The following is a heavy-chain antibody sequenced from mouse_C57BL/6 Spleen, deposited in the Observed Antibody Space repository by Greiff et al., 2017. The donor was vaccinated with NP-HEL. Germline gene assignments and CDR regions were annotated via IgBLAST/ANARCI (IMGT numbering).Heavy chain of an antibody. CDR2: IYPGSGNT. V-gene: IGHV1-76*01. D-gene: IGHD2-2*01. Sequence: VQLQQSGAELVRPGASVKLSCKASGYTFTDYYINWVKQRPGQGLEWIARIYPGSGNTYYNEKFKGKATLTAEKSSSTAYMQLSSLTSEDSAVYFCARGVTTKYYAMDYWGQGTSVTVSS. CDR3: ARGVTTKYYAMDY. J-gene: IGHJ4*01. CDR1: GYTFTDYY.